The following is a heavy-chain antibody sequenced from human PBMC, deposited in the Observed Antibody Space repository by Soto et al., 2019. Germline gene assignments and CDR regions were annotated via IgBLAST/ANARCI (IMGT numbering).Heavy chain of an antibody. CDR3: ARQDYYGSGSYHWFDP. CDR1: VYSFTSYW. Sequence: PGESLKISCKGSVYSFTSYWISWVRQMPGKGLEWMGRIDPSDSYTNYSPSFQGHVTISADKSISTAYLQWSSLKASDTAMYYCARQDYYGSGSYHWFDPWGQGTLVTVSS. J-gene: IGHJ5*02. CDR2: IDPSDSYT. D-gene: IGHD3-10*01. V-gene: IGHV5-10-1*01.